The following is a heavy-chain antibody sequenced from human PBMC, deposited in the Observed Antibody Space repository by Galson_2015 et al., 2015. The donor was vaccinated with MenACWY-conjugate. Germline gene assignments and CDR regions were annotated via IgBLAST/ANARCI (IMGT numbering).Heavy chain of an antibody. D-gene: IGHD4-17*01. CDR3: AKDKNHGDYGDFDY. V-gene: IGHV3-23*01. Sequence: SLRLSCAASGFTFSSFAMNWVRQAPGQGLEWVSGISGGGGRTYYADSVKGRVTISRDKSKNTLYLEMNSLRAEDTALYFCAKDKNHGDYGDFDYWGQGTLVSVSS. CDR2: ISGGGGRT. J-gene: IGHJ4*02. CDR1: GFTFSSFA.